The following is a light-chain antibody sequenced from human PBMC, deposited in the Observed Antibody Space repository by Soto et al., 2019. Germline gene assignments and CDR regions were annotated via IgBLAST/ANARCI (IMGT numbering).Light chain of an antibody. CDR1: QSVSNNY. V-gene: IGKV3-20*01. Sequence: EILFTQSPGTLSLSPAERANLSCRASQSVSNNYLAWYQQKPGQAPRILIYGASNRATGIQERFSGSGSGTDFTLAIRRLEPEEFAVYYCRQYGRPGTFGHGNKG. CDR2: GAS. CDR3: RQYGRPGT. J-gene: IGKJ1*01.